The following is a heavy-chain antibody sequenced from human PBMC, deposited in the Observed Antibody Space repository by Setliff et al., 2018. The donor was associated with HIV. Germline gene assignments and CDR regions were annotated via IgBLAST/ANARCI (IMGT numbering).Heavy chain of an antibody. Sequence: PGESLKISCAASGFTFTSYSVNWVRQAPGKGLEWVSSISSTSSYIYYADSVKGRFTISRDNAKNSLYLQMNSLRAEDTAVYYCAREGHYFDSSGPNIDYWGQGTLVTVSS. J-gene: IGHJ4*02. D-gene: IGHD3-22*01. V-gene: IGHV3-21*01. CDR1: GFTFTSYS. CDR3: AREGHYFDSSGPNIDY. CDR2: ISSTSSYI.